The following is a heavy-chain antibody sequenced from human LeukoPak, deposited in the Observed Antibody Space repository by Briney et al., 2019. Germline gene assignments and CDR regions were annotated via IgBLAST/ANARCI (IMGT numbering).Heavy chain of an antibody. D-gene: IGHD4-17*01. CDR3: AKDRPRRDRYGDYYFDY. CDR2: IRYDGSNK. J-gene: IGHJ4*02. V-gene: IGHV3-30*02. Sequence: GGSLRLSCAASGFTFSSYGMHWVRQAPGKGLEWVAFIRYDGSNKYYADSVKGRFTISRDNSKNTLYLQMNSLRAEDTAVYYCAKDRPRRDRYGDYYFDYWGQGTLVTVSS. CDR1: GFTFSSYG.